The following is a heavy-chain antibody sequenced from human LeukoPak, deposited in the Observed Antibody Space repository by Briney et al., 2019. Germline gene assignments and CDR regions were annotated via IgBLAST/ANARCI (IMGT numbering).Heavy chain of an antibody. CDR1: GGTFSSYA. CDR3: ARGRLRKDYGSGSYMPPRNVY. Sequence: ASVKVSCKASGGTFSSYAISWVRQAPGQGLEWMGGIIPIFGTANYAQKFQGRVTITTDESTSTAYMELSSLRSEDTAVYYCARGRLRKDYGSGSYMPPRNVYWGQGTLVTVSS. J-gene: IGHJ4*02. D-gene: IGHD3-10*01. CDR2: IIPIFGTA. V-gene: IGHV1-69*05.